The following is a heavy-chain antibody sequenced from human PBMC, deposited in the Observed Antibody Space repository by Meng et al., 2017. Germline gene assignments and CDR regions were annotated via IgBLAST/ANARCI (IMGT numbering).Heavy chain of an antibody. J-gene: IGHJ4*02. CDR2: IYHSGSP. CDR1: GGSISSSNW. CDR3: ARDGRSWD. Sequence: QLQVQESGTGLVERSGTLSLSCALSGGSISSSNWWSWVRQPPGKGLGWIGEIYHSGSPNYNPSLKSLVTISVDKSKNQFSLKLSSVTAADTAVYYCARDGRSWDWGQGTLVTVSS. D-gene: IGHD7-27*01. V-gene: IGHV4-4*02.